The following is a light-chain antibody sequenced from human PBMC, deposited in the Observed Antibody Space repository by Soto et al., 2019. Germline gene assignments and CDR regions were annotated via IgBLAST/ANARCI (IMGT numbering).Light chain of an antibody. CDR2: RAS. V-gene: IGKV3-20*01. CDR3: HQHGGTPET. CDR1: QSVSNNY. J-gene: IGKJ1*01. Sequence: EIVLTQSPGTLSLSPGDRATLAGRASQSVSNNYVAWYQQKPGQAPRLLIFRASNKATGVPDRFSGSGSGTEFILTISALEPEDSGIYHCHQHGGTPETFGQGTKVDI.